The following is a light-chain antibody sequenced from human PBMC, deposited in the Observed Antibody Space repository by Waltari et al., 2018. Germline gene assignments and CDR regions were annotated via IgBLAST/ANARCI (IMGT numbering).Light chain of an antibody. J-gene: IGKJ2*01. V-gene: IGKV3-11*01. CDR1: QSISSS. Sequence: EIVLTQSPATLSLSPGERTTLSCRASQSISSSLAWYQQKPGQGPRLLIYHSSNRATGIPARFSGSGSGTDFTLTISSLEPEDFAVYYCQHRSNLPPMYTFGQGTKLEIK. CDR3: QHRSNLPPMYT. CDR2: HSS.